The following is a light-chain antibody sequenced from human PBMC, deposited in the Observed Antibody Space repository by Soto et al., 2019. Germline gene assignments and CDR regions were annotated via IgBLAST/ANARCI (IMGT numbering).Light chain of an antibody. CDR3: QQANSFPFT. CDR1: QGVDNW. CDR2: AGS. V-gene: IGKV1-12*01. J-gene: IGKJ2*01. Sequence: DIQMTQSPSSVSASVGDRVTITCRASQGVDNWLAWYQQKPGKAPKLLIYAGSNLQNGVPSRFSGSGSGTDFTLTITSLQPEDFATYYCQQANSFPFTFGQGTTLEIK.